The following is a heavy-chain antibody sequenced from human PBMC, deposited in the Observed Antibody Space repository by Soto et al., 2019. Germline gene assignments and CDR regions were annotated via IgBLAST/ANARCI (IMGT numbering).Heavy chain of an antibody. CDR1: GFTFTSYA. J-gene: IGHJ6*02. CDR3: ARDYETSAAGYYYYGMDV. Sequence: QVQLVESGGGVVQPGRSLRLSCGASGFTFTSYAMHWVRQAPGKGLEWVATISHDGNIKYYADSVKGRFAISRDNSMNALLLQMHSLRPEATARYSCARDYETSAAGYYYYGMDVWGHGTTVTVSS. D-gene: IGHD2-2*01. CDR2: ISHDGNIK. V-gene: IGHV3-30*09.